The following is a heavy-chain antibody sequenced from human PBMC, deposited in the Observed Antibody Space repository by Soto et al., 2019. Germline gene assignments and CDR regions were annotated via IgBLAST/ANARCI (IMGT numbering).Heavy chain of an antibody. Sequence: PSETLSLTCTVSGGSISSGGYYWGWIRQHPGKGLEWIGYIYYSGSTYYNPSLKSRVTISVDTSKNQFSLKLSSVTAADTAVYYCARDGPYCSSTSCYNWFDPWGQGTLVTVSS. D-gene: IGHD2-2*01. CDR1: GGSISSGGYY. V-gene: IGHV4-31*03. CDR3: ARDGPYCSSTSCYNWFDP. J-gene: IGHJ5*02. CDR2: IYYSGST.